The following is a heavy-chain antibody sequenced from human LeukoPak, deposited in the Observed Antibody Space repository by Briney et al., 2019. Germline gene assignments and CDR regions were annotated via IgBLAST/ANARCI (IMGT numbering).Heavy chain of an antibody. J-gene: IGHJ6*03. CDR3: ARARFGEYYYYYYYYMDV. D-gene: IGHD3-10*01. CDR1: GYTFTSYD. CDR2: MNPNSGNT. V-gene: IGHV1-8*02. Sequence: ASVKVSCKASGYTFTSYDINWVRQATGQRLEWMGWMNPNSGNTGYAQKFQGRVTMTRNTSISTAYMELSSLRSEDTAVYYCARARFGEYYYYYYYYMDVWGKGTTVTVSS.